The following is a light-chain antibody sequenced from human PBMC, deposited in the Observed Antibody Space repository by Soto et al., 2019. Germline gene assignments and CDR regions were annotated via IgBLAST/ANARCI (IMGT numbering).Light chain of an antibody. V-gene: IGKV4-1*01. CDR2: WAS. J-gene: IGKJ1*01. CDR3: QQYYSTPRA. CDR1: QSVFLSLNNKNY. Sequence: IVMTQSPDSLTVSLGERATINCTSSQSVFLSLNNKNYLAWYQQKPGQPPKQLFYWASTRESGVPDRFSGSGSGTDFTLTISSLQAEDVAVYYCQQYYSTPRAFGQGTKVDIK.